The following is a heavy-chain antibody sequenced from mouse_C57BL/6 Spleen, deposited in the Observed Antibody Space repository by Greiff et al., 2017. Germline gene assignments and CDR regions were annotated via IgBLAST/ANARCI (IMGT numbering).Heavy chain of an antibody. CDR1: GFTFSSYA. J-gene: IGHJ3*01. CDR2: ISDGGSYT. CDR3: AREGGYYVFAY. Sequence: DVKLVESGGGLVKPGGSLKLSCAASGFTFSSYAMSWVRQTPEKRLEWVATISDGGSYTYYPDNVKGRFTISRDNAKNNLYLQMSHLKSEDTAMYYCAREGGYYVFAYWGQGTLVTVSA. D-gene: IGHD2-3*01. V-gene: IGHV5-4*01.